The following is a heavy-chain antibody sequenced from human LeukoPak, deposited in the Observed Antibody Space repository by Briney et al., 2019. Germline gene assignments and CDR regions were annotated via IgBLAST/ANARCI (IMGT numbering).Heavy chain of an antibody. CDR2: VNQDESQK. J-gene: IGHJ4*02. CDR3: ARANYDI. Sequence: GGSLRLSCAASGFTVSSNWMSWVRQAPGKGLEWVANVNQDESQKYYVDSVKGRFTISKDNAKNSLNLQMNSLRAEDTGVYYCARANYDIWGQGTLVTVSS. CDR1: GFTVSSNW. V-gene: IGHV3-7*01. D-gene: IGHD3-9*01.